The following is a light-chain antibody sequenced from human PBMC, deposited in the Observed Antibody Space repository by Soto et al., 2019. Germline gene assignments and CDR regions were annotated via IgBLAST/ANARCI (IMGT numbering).Light chain of an antibody. CDR3: QQYYSYPRT. CDR2: AAS. CDR1: QGISSW. Sequence: DMQMTQSPASVCASVGDRVTITCRASQGISSWLAWYQQKPGKAPKLLIYAASTLQSGVPSRFSGSGSGTDFTLTISCLQSEDFATYYCQQYYSYPRTFRQGTKVDI. V-gene: IGKV1-12*01. J-gene: IGKJ1*01.